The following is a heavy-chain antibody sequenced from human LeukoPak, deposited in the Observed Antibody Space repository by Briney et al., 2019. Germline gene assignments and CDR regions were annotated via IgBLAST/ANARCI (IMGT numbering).Heavy chain of an antibody. CDR1: GFTFCSYG. CDR3: ARSIIPYFDY. CDR2: ISSSGSTK. D-gene: IGHD2-21*01. Sequence: GGSLRFSFAASGFTFCSYGMDWVRQAPGKGLEWVSFISSSGSTKYYADSVKGRFTISRDNAKNSLYLQMNSLRAEDTAVYYCARSIIPYFDYWGQGTMVSVSS. V-gene: IGHV3-48*03. J-gene: IGHJ4*02.